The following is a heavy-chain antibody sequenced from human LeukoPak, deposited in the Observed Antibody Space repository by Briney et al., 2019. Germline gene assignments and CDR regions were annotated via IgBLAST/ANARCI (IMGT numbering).Heavy chain of an antibody. CDR3: AKDAQRGFDYSNSLEH. J-gene: IGHJ5*02. Sequence: GRSLRLSCATSGFTFSHYGMHWVRQAPGKGLEWVAVIWNDGSNKYYGDSVKGRFTISRDNSMNTLYLQMNSLTVEDTAVYYCAKDAQRGFDYSNSLEHWGQGTLVTVSS. CDR2: IWNDGSNK. D-gene: IGHD4-11*01. V-gene: IGHV3-33*06. CDR1: GFTFSHYG.